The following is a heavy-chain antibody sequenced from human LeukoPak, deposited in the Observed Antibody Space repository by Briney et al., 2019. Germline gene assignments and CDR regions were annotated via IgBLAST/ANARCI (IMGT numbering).Heavy chain of an antibody. CDR3: ARILVVVEFAGDAFDI. V-gene: IGHV3-21*01. Sequence: KAGGSLRLSCAASGFTFSSYSMNWVRQAPGKGLEWVSSISSSSSYIYYADSVKGRFTISRDNAKNSLYLQMNSLTAEDTAVYYCARILVVVEFAGDAFDIWGQGTMVTVSS. CDR1: GFTFSSYS. J-gene: IGHJ3*02. D-gene: IGHD2-15*01. CDR2: ISSSSSYI.